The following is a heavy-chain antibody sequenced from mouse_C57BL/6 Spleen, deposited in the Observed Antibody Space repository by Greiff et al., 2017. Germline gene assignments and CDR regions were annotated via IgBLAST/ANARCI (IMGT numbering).Heavy chain of an antibody. D-gene: IGHD1-1*01. J-gene: IGHJ1*03. CDR2: IYPGDGDT. Sequence: VKLMESGAELVKPGASVKISCKASGYAFSSYWMNWVKQRPGKGLEWIGQIYPGDGDTNYNGKFKGKATLAADKSSSTAYMQLSSLTAEDSAVYFCARSYYGSSYDWYFDVWGTGTTVTVSS. CDR1: GYAFSSYW. CDR3: ARSYYGSSYDWYFDV. V-gene: IGHV1-80*01.